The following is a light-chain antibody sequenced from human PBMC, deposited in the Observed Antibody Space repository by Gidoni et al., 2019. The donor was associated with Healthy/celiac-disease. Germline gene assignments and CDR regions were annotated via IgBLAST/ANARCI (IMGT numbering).Light chain of an antibody. CDR1: QSISSL. J-gene: IGKJ1*01. CDR3: QQYNSYSGT. V-gene: IGKV1-5*03. CDR2: KAS. Sequence: DIQMTQSTSTLSASVGDRVTITCRASQSISSLLAWYQQKPGKAPKRLVYKASSLESGVPSRFSGSGSGTEFTLAISSLQPSDFATYYCQQYNSYSGTFGQXTKVEIK.